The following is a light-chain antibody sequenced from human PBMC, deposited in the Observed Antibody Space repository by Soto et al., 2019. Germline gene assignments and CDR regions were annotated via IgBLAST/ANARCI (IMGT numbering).Light chain of an antibody. Sequence: QSVLTQPPSASGSPGQSVTISCTGTKNDIGVYDFVSWYQHHPGKAPRLIIYEVVQRPSGVPDRFSGSKSGNTASLTVSGLQAEDEADYYCTSKTSSTTPLFVFGTGTKVTVL. J-gene: IGLJ1*01. V-gene: IGLV2-8*01. CDR3: TSKTSSTTPLFV. CDR1: KNDIGVYDF. CDR2: EVV.